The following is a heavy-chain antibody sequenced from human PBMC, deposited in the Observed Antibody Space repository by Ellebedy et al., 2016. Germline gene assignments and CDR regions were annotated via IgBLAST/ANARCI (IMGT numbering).Heavy chain of an antibody. Sequence: GGSLRLSCAASGFIVRSYDMHWVRQATGKGLEWVSAISIAGDPYYLDSVKGRFTISREIAKNSLFLEMDSLRAGDTAVYYCAREHDSGSYSAPWGQGTLVTVSS. CDR3: AREHDSGSYSAP. CDR1: GFIVRSYD. J-gene: IGHJ5*02. D-gene: IGHD1-26*01. CDR2: ISIAGDP. V-gene: IGHV3-13*05.